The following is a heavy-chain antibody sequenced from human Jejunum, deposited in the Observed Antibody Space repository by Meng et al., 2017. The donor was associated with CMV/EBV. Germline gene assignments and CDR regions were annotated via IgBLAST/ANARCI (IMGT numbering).Heavy chain of an antibody. D-gene: IGHD6-19*01. CDR3: ARVSSGWDYFDY. Sequence: VPPQGSGPGMVKPLQTMSLTCNCSGGSVSSGGYYWNWIRQHPGKGLEWFGHIYYSGSTFYNPSLKRRVIISIGTSKNQFSLNLRSGTAADTAVYYCARVSSGWDYFDYWGQGTLVTVSS. CDR2: IYYSGST. CDR1: GGSVSSGGYY. V-gene: IGHV4-31*03. J-gene: IGHJ4*02.